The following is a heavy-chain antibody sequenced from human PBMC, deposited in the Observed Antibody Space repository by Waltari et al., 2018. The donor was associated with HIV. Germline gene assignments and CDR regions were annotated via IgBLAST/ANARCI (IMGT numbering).Heavy chain of an antibody. D-gene: IGHD3-10*01. J-gene: IGHJ5*02. CDR1: GGSFRSYY. CDR2: IYSTGST. V-gene: IGHV4-4*07. CDR3: ARNLWFGDFRWFDP. Sequence: QVHLQESGPGLVRPSETLSPICPVSGGSFRSYYWNWNRPPSGKGLEWIGRIYSTGSTNYNPSLKSRVTMSVDTYNNQIFLRLNSVTAADTAVYYCARNLWFGDFRWFDPWGQGTLVTVSS.